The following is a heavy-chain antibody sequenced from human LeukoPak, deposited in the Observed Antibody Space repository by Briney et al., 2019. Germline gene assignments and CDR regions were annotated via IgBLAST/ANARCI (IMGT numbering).Heavy chain of an antibody. CDR2: ISAYNGNT. CDR1: GYTFTSYG. J-gene: IGHJ4*02. Sequence: ASVKVSCKASGYTFTSYGISWVRQAPGQGLEWMGWISAYNGNTNYAQKLQGRVTMTTDTSTSTAYMEPRSLRSEDTAVYYCATDHGAYLALDYWGQGTLVTVSS. CDR3: ATDHGAYLALDY. D-gene: IGHD3-16*01. V-gene: IGHV1-18*01.